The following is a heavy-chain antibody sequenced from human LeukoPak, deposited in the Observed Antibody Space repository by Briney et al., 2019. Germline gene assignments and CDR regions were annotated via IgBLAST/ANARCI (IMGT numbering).Heavy chain of an antibody. V-gene: IGHV4-39*07. CDR1: GGSISSSSYY. Sequence: PSETLSLTCTVSGGSISSSSYYWGWIRQPPWKGLEWIGSIYYSGSTYYNPSLKSRVTISVDTSKNQFSLKLSSVTAADTAVYYCARDHYYDSSGYLFQHWGQGTLVTVSS. CDR3: ARDHYYDSSGYLFQH. D-gene: IGHD3-22*01. CDR2: IYYSGST. J-gene: IGHJ1*01.